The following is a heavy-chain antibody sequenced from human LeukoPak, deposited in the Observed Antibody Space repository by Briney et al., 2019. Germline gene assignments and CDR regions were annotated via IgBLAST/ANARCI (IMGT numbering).Heavy chain of an antibody. V-gene: IGHV3-64*02. J-gene: IGHJ4*02. CDR1: GFIFSSHA. CDR3: VRGGTYSSSSLNS. CDR2: INTDGNYI. Sequence: PGGSLRLSCAASGFIFSSHAMHWVRQAPGKGLESVSSINTDGNYICYVESVRGRLTISRDNSKNTLHLQMGSLRPEDMAVYYCVRGGTYSSSSLNSWGQGTLVTVSS. D-gene: IGHD6-6*01.